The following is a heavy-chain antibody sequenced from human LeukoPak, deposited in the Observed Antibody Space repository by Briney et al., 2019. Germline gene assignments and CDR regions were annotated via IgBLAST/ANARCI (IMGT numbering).Heavy chain of an antibody. CDR2: MNPNSGNT. CDR1: GYTFTSYD. Sequence: ASVKVSCKASGYTFTSYDIYWVRQATGQGLEWMGWMNPNSGNTGYAQKFQGRVTITRNTSISTAYMELSSLRSEDTAVYYCAREGFSQWLPRDYYYMDVWGKGTTVTVSS. J-gene: IGHJ6*03. D-gene: IGHD6-19*01. CDR3: AREGFSQWLPRDYYYMDV. V-gene: IGHV1-8*03.